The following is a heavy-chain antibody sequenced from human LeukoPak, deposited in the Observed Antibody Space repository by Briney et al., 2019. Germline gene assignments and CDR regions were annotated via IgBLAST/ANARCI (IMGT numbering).Heavy chain of an antibody. V-gene: IGHV3-53*01. CDR1: GFTVSSNQ. Sequence: GGSLRLSCAASGFTVSSNQMSWVRQAPGKGLEWVSIIYSGGSTYYAGSVKRRFTISRDNSKNTLYLQMNSLRAEDTAVYYCARHSGDPHFDSWGQGTLVTVSS. D-gene: IGHD7-27*01. CDR3: ARHSGDPHFDS. J-gene: IGHJ4*02. CDR2: IYSGGST.